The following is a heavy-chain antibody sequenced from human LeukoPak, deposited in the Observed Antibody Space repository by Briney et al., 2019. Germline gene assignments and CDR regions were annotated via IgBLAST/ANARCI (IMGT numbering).Heavy chain of an antibody. D-gene: IGHD1-26*01. Sequence: SETLSLTCTVSGGSISSGSYYWTWSRQPAGKGLEWIGRISGSGTITYNPALQSRLTISIDTSKNQFSLKLSSVTAADTAVYYCARVVGATMFGYWGQGTLVTVSS. CDR2: ISGSGTI. J-gene: IGHJ4*02. CDR1: GGSISSGSYY. CDR3: ARVVGATMFGY. V-gene: IGHV4-61*02.